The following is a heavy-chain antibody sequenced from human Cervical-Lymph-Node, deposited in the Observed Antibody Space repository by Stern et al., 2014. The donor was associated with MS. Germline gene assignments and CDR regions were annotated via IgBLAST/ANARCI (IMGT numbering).Heavy chain of an antibody. J-gene: IGHJ4*02. D-gene: IGHD2-21*02. CDR3: ARQLAYCGGDCYSDLDY. CDR1: GFTFSSYS. CDR2: ISSSSSTI. V-gene: IGHV3-48*02. Sequence: EDQLVESGGGLVQPGGSLRLSCAASGFTFSSYSMNWVRQAPGKGLEWVSYISSSSSTIYYADSVKGRFTISRDNAKNSLYLQMNSLRDEDTAVYYCARQLAYCGGDCYSDLDYWGQGTLVTVSS.